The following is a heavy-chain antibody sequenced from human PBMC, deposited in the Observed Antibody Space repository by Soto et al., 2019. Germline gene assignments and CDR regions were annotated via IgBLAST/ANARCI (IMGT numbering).Heavy chain of an antibody. J-gene: IGHJ4*02. CDR3: ARDPLGYYDSSGYYPTYFDY. D-gene: IGHD3-22*01. V-gene: IGHV1-69*01. CDR1: GGTFSSYA. CDR2: IIPIFGTA. Sequence: SVKVSCKASGGTFSSYAISWVRQAPGQGLEWMGGIIPIFGTANYAQKFQGRVTITADESTSTAYMELSSLRSEDTAVYYCARDPLGYYDSSGYYPTYFDYWGQGTLVTVSS.